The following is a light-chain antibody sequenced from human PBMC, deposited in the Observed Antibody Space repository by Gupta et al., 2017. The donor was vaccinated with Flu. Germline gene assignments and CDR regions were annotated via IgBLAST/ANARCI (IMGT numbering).Light chain of an antibody. Sequence: TITCRASQDIRDSLAWYQHKPGKGPSLLIYAASTWHSGIPSRFRGSGSGTEFTLTISSLQPEDVATYYCQKFSSAPLTFGGGTKVEI. CDR3: QKFSSAPLT. CDR1: QDIRDS. V-gene: IGKV1-27*01. J-gene: IGKJ4*01. CDR2: AAS.